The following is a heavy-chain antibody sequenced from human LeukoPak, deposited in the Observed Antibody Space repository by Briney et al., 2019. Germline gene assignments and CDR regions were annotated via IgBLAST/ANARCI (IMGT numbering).Heavy chain of an antibody. CDR2: ISSRSSYI. CDR3: ARSAGNGDFGDVDY. V-gene: IGHV3-21*06. J-gene: IGHJ4*01. CDR1: PFVFKRSE. D-gene: IGHD4-17*01. Sequence: GGSLRLSCAHPPFVFKRSEMNWVGQAPGKGLEWVSSISSRSSYIHYADSVKGRFTMSRDNAQDFLYLQMNDLRADDTAVYYCARSAGNGDFGDVDYWGHGTLVIVSS.